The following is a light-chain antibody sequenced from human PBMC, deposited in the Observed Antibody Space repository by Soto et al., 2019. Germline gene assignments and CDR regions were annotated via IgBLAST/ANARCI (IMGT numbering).Light chain of an antibody. J-gene: IGKJ1*01. CDR2: GAS. Sequence: EIVLTQSPGTLSLSPGERATLSCRASQSIGSTYLTWYQQKPGQAPRLLMYGASSRATGIPDRFSGSGSGTGFTLTITRLEPEDFAVYYCQQYGGSPRTFGQGTKVESK. CDR3: QQYGGSPRT. CDR1: QSIGSTY. V-gene: IGKV3-20*01.